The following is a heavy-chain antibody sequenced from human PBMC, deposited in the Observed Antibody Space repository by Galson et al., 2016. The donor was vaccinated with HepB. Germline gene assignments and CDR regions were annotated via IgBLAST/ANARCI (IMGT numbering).Heavy chain of an antibody. D-gene: IGHD3-10*01. CDR1: GGTFSGHS. V-gene: IGHV4-34*01. CDR3: ARGQGRLTVSGDVVIRGRIIVNDALDA. CDR2: TNYAGSS. J-gene: IGHJ5*02. Sequence: SETLSLTCGVTGGTFSGHSWTWVRQPPGKGLEWIGGTNYAGSSVYHPSFASRVTIHMDTSKNQVSLLFTSVTAADTAIYYCARGQGRLTVSGDVVIRGRIIVNDALDAWGQGVLVIVSS.